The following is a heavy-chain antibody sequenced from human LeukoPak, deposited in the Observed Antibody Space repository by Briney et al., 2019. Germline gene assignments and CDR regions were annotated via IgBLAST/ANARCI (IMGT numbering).Heavy chain of an antibody. CDR3: ARDDVVVVGGSYFDY. V-gene: IGHV3-21*01. Sequence: GGSLRLSCAASGFTFSSYSMNWVRQAPGKGLEWVSSISSSSSYIYYPDSVKGRFTSSRDNAKNSLSLQMNSLRAEDTAVYYCARDDVVVVGGSYFDYWGQGTLVTVSS. D-gene: IGHD2-15*01. CDR1: GFTFSSYS. CDR2: ISSSSSYI. J-gene: IGHJ4*02.